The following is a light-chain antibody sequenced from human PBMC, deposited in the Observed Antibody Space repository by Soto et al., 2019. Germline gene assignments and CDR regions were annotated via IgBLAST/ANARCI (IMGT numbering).Light chain of an antibody. CDR3: QQRSSWPLLT. V-gene: IGKV3-11*01. Sequence: EIVLTQSPATLSLSPGERATLSCRASQSVSSYLGWYQQKPGQAPRLLIYDASNRATGIPARFSGSGSGTDFTLPISSLEPEDFAVYYCQQRSSWPLLTFGGGTKVEIK. J-gene: IGKJ4*01. CDR2: DAS. CDR1: QSVSSY.